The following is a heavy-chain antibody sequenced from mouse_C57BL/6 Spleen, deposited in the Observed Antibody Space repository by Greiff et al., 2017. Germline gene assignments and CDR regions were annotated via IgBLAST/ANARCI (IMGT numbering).Heavy chain of an antibody. CDR1: GYTFTSYG. CDR2: IYPSNGNT. Sequence: QVQLQQSGAELARPGASVKLSCKASGYTFTSYGISWVKQRTGQGLEWIGEIYPSNGNTYYNEKFKGKATLTADKSSSTAYRELRSLTSEDSAVYFCARKGDGNYVYFDVWGTGTTVTVSS. CDR3: ARKGDGNYVYFDV. J-gene: IGHJ1*03. V-gene: IGHV1-81*01. D-gene: IGHD2-1*01.